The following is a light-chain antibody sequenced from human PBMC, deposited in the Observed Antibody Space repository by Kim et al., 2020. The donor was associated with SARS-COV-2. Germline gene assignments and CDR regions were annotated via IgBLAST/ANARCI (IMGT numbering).Light chain of an antibody. CDR2: AAS. CDR3: QQYGSSPQS. J-gene: IGKJ2*01. V-gene: IGKV3-20*01. Sequence: LPLGKRAPLSLRASHSVSGNYLASYHQKPGQAPRLFISAASNRARGIADRFSGSGSGTDFTLTISNLEPEDFAVYYCQQYGSSPQSFGLGTKLE. CDR1: HSVSGNY.